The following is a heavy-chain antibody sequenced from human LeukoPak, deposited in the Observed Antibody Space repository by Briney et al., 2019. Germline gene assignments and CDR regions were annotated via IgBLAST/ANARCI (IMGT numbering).Heavy chain of an antibody. J-gene: IGHJ6*03. CDR2: IIPIFGTA. Sequence: SVKVSCKASGGTFSSYAISWVRQAPGQGLEWMRGIIPIFGTANYAQKFQGRVTITTDESTSTAYMELSSLRSEDTAVYYCARAPRTSSSSAYYYMDVWGKGTTVTVSS. D-gene: IGHD6-6*01. CDR3: ARAPRTSSSSAYYYMDV. CDR1: GGTFSSYA. V-gene: IGHV1-69*05.